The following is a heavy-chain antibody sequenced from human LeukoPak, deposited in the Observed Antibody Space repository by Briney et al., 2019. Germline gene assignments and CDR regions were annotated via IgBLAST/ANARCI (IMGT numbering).Heavy chain of an antibody. J-gene: IGHJ4*02. CDR3: AKDLMYYYGSGSLWPDY. CDR1: GFTFSSYG. Sequence: GGSLRLSCAASGFTFSSYGMHWVRQAPGKGLEWVAVISYDGSNKYYADSVKGRFTISRDNSKNTLYLQMNSLRAEDTAVYYCAKDLMYYYGSGSLWPDYWGQGTLVTVSS. CDR2: ISYDGSNK. V-gene: IGHV3-30*18. D-gene: IGHD3-10*01.